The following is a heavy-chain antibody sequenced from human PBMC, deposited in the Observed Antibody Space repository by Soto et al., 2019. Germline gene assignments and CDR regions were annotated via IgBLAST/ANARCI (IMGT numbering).Heavy chain of an antibody. CDR3: ARLRTGRYYYYGMDV. CDR2: ISYDGSLK. V-gene: IGHV3-30*03. D-gene: IGHD1-1*01. CDR1: GFTFSSYG. J-gene: IGHJ6*02. Sequence: GESLKISCAASGFTFSSYGMHWVRQAPGKGLEWVAIISYDGSLKYYADSVKGRFTISRDNSKSALYLQLNSVTPEDTAVYYCARLRTGRYYYYGMDVWGQGTTVTVSS.